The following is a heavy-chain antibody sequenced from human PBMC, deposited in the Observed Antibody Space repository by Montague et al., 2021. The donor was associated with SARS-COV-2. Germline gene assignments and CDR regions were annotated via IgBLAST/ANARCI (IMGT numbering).Heavy chain of an antibody. CDR3: ARGYYGSGHLVYYYYYGMDV. J-gene: IGHJ6*02. V-gene: IGHV3-33*01. D-gene: IGHD3-10*01. CDR2: IWYDGSNK. CDR1: GFTFSSYG. Sequence: SLRLSCAASGFTFSSYGRHWVRQAPGKGLEWVAVIWYDGSNKYYADSVKGRFTISRDNSKNTLYLQMNSLRAEDTAVYYCARGYYGSGHLVYYYYYGMDVWGQGTTVTVSS.